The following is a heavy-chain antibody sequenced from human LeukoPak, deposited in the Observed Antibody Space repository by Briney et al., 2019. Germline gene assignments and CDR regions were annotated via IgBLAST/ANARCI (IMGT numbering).Heavy chain of an antibody. D-gene: IGHD4-11*01. CDR1: GGSISSGDYY. CDR3: ASYSGYYGMDV. J-gene: IGHJ6*02. Sequence: SETLSLTCTVSGGSISSGDYYWSWIRQPPGKGLEWIGYIYYSGSTYYNSSLKSRVTISVDTSKNQFSLKLSSVTAADTAVYYCASYSGYYGMDVWGQGTTVTVSS. CDR2: IYYSGST. V-gene: IGHV4-30-4*01.